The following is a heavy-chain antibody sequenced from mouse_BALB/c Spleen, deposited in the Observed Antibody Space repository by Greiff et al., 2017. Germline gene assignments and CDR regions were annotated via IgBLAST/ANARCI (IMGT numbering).Heavy chain of an antibody. CDR1: GYTFTNYW. CDR3: ARRDGNYSWFAY. CDR2: IYPGGGYT. D-gene: IGHD2-1*01. J-gene: IGHJ3*01. V-gene: IGHV1-63*02. Sequence: VQLPQSGAELVRPGTSVKISCKASGYTFTNYWLGWVKQRPGHGLEWIGDIYPGGGYTNYNEKFKGKATLTADTSSSTAYMQLSSLTSEDSAVYFCARRDGNYSWFAYWGQGTLVTVSA.